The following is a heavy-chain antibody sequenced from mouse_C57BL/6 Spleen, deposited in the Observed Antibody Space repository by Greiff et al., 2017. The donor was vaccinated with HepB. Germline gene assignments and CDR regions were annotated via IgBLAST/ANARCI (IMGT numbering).Heavy chain of an antibody. CDR2: ISDGGSYT. V-gene: IGHV5-4*01. CDR3: ARGGYGSSYFDY. D-gene: IGHD1-1*01. CDR1: GFTFSSYA. Sequence: VQLKESGGGLVKPGGSLKLSCAASGFTFSSYAMSWVRQTPEKRLEWVATISDGGSYTYYPDNVKGRFTISRDNAKNNLYLQMSHLKSEDTAMYYCARGGYGSSYFDYWGQGTTLTVSS. J-gene: IGHJ2*01.